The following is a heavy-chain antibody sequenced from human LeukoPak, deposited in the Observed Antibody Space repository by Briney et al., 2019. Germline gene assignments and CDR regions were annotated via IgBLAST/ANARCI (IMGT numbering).Heavy chain of an antibody. CDR3: ARIFIRNGYSSYFDC. Sequence: KSSETLSLTCTVSGFSISSGHYWGWVRQPPGAGLEWIGSVYQSGTTYYNPSLKSRVTTSVDMSKNQFSLRLWPVTAADTAVYYCARIFIRNGYSSYFDCWGQGTLVTVSS. D-gene: IGHD5-18*01. CDR2: VYQSGTT. CDR1: GFSISSGHY. V-gene: IGHV4-38-2*02. J-gene: IGHJ4*02.